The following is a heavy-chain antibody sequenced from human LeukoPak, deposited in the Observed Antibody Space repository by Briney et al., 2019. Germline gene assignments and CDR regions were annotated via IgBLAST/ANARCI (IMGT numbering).Heavy chain of an antibody. J-gene: IGHJ4*02. CDR1: GITLSNYG. CDR2: ISSGGVYD. Sequence: PGGSLRLSCAVSGITLSNYGMSWVRQAPGKGLEWVSIISSGGVYDYYADSVKGRFTISRDNSKNTLYLQLNSLRTEDTAVYYCARDSTYYYDSGSSGPHYFDNWGQGTLVTVSS. CDR3: ARDSTYYYDSGSSGPHYFDN. V-gene: IGHV3-30*03. D-gene: IGHD3-10*01.